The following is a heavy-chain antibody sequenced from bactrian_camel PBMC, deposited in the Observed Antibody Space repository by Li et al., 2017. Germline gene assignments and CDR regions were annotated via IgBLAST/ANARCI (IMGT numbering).Heavy chain of an antibody. D-gene: IGHD1*01. CDR2: IGLDGVT. CDR3: ATATDCRWTGYPTWTPMANY. CDR1: EYTASTNC. J-gene: IGHJ4*01. Sequence: QLVESGGGSVQAGGSLKLSCEFSEYTASTNCMTWFRQAPGKERERVATIGLDGVTTYIDSVKGRFTISQDNAKNTVYLHMNNLKPEDTAMYYCATATDCRWTGYPTWTPMANYWGQGTQVTVS. V-gene: IGHV3S53*01.